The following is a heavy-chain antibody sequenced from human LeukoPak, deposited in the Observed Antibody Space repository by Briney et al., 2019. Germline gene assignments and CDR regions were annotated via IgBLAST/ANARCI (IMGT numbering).Heavy chain of an antibody. CDR1: GFTFSSYA. CDR2: ISSDGSNK. V-gene: IGHV3-30*04. Sequence: PGGSLRLSCAASGFTFSSYAMHWVRQAPGKGLEWVAVISSDGSNKYYADSVKGRFTISRDNSKNTLYLQMNSLRAEDTAVYYCAKDVEYEWLRLPAAWGQGTLVTVSS. CDR3: AKDVEYEWLRLPAA. J-gene: IGHJ4*02. D-gene: IGHD5-12*01.